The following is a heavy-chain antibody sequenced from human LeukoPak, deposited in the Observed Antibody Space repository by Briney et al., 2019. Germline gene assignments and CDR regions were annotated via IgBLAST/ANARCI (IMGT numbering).Heavy chain of an antibody. CDR1: GFTFDDYA. J-gene: IGHJ4*02. V-gene: IGHV3-9*01. Sequence: GGSLRLSCAASGFTFDDYAMHWVRQAPGKGLEWVSGISWNSGSIGYADSVKGRFTISRDNAKNSLYLQMNSLRAEDTAVYYCARAGYYYGSGSYYRWGQGTLVTVSS. D-gene: IGHD3-10*01. CDR2: ISWNSGSI. CDR3: ARAGYYYGSGSYYR.